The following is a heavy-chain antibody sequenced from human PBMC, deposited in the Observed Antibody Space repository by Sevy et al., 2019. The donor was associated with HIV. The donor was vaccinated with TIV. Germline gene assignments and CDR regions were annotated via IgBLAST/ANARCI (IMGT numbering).Heavy chain of an antibody. J-gene: IGHJ5*02. CDR1: GFTFSSYD. CDR3: TRNGGAFDNGFDP. D-gene: IGHD2-8*01. V-gene: IGHV3-48*03. CDR2: ISSSGSSI. Sequence: GGSLRPSCTASGFTFSSYDMNWVRQAPGKGLEWVSKISSSGSSIYYADSVKGRFTISRDNAKNSLNLQMNSLRAEDTAVYYCTRNGGAFDNGFDPWGQGTLVTVSS.